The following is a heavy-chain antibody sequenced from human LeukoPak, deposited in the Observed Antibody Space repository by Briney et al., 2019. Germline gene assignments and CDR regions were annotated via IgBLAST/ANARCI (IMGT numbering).Heavy chain of an antibody. CDR1: GYSFTSYW. V-gene: IGHV5-51*01. CDR3: ARRAVAGYYSDS. CDR2: IYPGDSNT. D-gene: IGHD6-19*01. Sequence: GESLKISCKGSGYSFTSYWIVWVRQMPGKGLEWMGSIYPGDSNTKYSPSFQGQVTISADKSISTAYLQWSSLKASDTAMYYCARRAVAGYYSDSWGQGTLVTVSS. J-gene: IGHJ4*02.